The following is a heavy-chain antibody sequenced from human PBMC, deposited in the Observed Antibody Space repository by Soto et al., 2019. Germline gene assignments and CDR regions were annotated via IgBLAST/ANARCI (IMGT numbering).Heavy chain of an antibody. V-gene: IGHV3-23*01. J-gene: IGHJ4*02. D-gene: IGHD5-18*01. CDR1: GFTFSSYA. CDR3: AKDILRATAMASIYYFDY. CDR2: ISGSGGST. Sequence: EVQLLESGGGLVQPGGSLRLSCAASGFTFSSYAMSWVRQAPGKGLEWVSAISGSGGSTYYAGSVKGRFTISRDNSKNTLYLQMNSLRAEDTAVYYCAKDILRATAMASIYYFDYWGQGTLVTVSS.